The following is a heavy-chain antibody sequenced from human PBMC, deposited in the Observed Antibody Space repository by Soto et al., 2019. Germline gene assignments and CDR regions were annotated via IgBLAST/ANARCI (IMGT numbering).Heavy chain of an antibody. CDR3: AREVYGGRYYYYYGMDV. CDR1: GFTFSSYG. Sequence: GGSLRLSCAASGFTFSSYGMHWVRQAPGKGLEWVAVIWYDGSNKYYADSVKGRFTISRDNSKNTLYLQMNSLRAEDTAVYYCAREVYGGRYYYYYGMDVWGQGTTVTVSS. J-gene: IGHJ6*02. CDR2: IWYDGSNK. V-gene: IGHV3-33*01. D-gene: IGHD2-15*01.